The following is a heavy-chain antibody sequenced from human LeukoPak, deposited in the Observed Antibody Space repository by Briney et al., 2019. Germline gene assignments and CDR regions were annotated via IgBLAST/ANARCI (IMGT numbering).Heavy chain of an antibody. Sequence: SEALSLTLACYGGFFRGYFWNGIRPPPGKGVAGVDEINHSASTNSTPSHKSRVNISVDTSKNQFSLKLSSVPAADTAVYYCARGRATVTTIHFDYWGQGTLVTVSS. CDR1: GGFFRGYF. V-gene: IGHV4-34*01. CDR3: ARGRATVTTIHFDY. D-gene: IGHD4-11*01. CDR2: INHSAST. J-gene: IGHJ4*02.